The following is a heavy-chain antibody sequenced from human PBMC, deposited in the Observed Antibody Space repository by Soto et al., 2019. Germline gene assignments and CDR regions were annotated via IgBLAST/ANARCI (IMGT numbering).Heavy chain of an antibody. CDR1: GFTFSDYY. CDR2: ISGGGGSTI. D-gene: IGHD3-22*01. V-gene: IGHV3-11*01. J-gene: IGHJ4*02. CDR3: ARVRGYYDSSGFDY. Sequence: PVGSLRLSCAASGFTFSDYYMSWIRQSPGKGLEWVSYISGGGGSTISYADSVKGRFTISRDNAQNSLYLQMNSLRAEDTAVYYCARVRGYYDSSGFDYWGRGALVTVSS.